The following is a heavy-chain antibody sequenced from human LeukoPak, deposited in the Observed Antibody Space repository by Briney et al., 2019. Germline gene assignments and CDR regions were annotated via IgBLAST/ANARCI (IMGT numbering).Heavy chain of an antibody. J-gene: IGHJ4*02. V-gene: IGHV3-48*01. CDR1: GFTFSTYS. CDR3: ARGKYDSSGYPLLGFDY. D-gene: IGHD3-22*01. Sequence: PGGSLRLSCAASGFTFSTYSMNWVRQAPGKGLEWVSYISSSSSSTIYYADSVKGRFTISRDNAKNSLYLQMNSLRAEDTAVYYCARGKYDSSGYPLLGFDYWGQGTLVTVSS. CDR2: ISSSSSSTI.